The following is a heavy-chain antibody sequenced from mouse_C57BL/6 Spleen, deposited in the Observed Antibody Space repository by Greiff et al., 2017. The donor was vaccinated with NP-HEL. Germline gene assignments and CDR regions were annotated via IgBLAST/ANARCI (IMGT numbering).Heavy chain of an antibody. Sequence: EVKLMESGPGLVKPSQSLSLTCSVTGYSITSGYYWNWIRQFPGNKLEWMGYISYDGSNNYNPSLKNRISITRDTSKNQFFLKLNSVTTEDTATYYCARGSGYLFAYWGQGTLVTVSA. CDR2: ISYDGSN. J-gene: IGHJ3*01. CDR3: ARGSGYLFAY. D-gene: IGHD2-3*01. V-gene: IGHV3-6*01. CDR1: GYSITSGYY.